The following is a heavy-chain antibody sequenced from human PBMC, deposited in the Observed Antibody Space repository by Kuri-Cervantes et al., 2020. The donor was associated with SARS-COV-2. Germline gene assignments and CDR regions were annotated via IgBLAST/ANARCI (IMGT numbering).Heavy chain of an antibody. J-gene: IGHJ5*02. V-gene: IGHV3-9*01. Sequence: GGSLRLSCAASGFTFDDYAMHWVRQAPGKGLEWVSGISWNSGSIGYADSVKGRFTISRDNAKNSLYLRMNSLRAEDTALYYCAKDRMVQGVIRGTAFDPWGQGTLVTVSS. D-gene: IGHD3-10*01. CDR2: ISWNSGSI. CDR1: GFTFDDYA. CDR3: AKDRMVQGVIRGTAFDP.